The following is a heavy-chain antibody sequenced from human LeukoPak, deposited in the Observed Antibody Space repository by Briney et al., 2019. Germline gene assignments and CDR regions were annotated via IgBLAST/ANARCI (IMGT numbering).Heavy chain of an antibody. CDR2: INPNSGGT. J-gene: IGHJ4*02. Sequence: ASVKVSCKASGYTFTGYYMHWVRQAPGQGLEWMGRINPNSGGTNYSQKLHGRVTITRDTSIRKAYMELSRLRYDDTVVYYCERAGEEWELPTFDYWGQGTLVSVSS. D-gene: IGHD1-26*01. CDR1: GYTFTGYY. V-gene: IGHV1-2*05. CDR3: ERAGEEWELPTFDY.